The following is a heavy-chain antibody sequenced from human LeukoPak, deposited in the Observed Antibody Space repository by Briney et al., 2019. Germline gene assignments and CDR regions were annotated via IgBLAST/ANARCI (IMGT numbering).Heavy chain of an antibody. CDR3: ARVSRDRRDGYNWPYYFDY. J-gene: IGHJ4*02. V-gene: IGHV4-31*03. D-gene: IGHD5-24*01. Sequence: SETLSLTCIVSGGSISSGGYYWSWIRQHPGKGLEWIGYIYYSGSTYCNPSLKSRVTISVDTSKNQFSLKLSSVTAADTAVYYCARVSRDRRDGYNWPYYFDYWGQGTLVTVSS. CDR1: GGSISSGGYY. CDR2: IYYSGST.